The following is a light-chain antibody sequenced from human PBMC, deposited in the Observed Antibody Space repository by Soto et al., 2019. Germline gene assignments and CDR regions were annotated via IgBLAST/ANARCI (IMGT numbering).Light chain of an antibody. CDR3: TSYTASSTLVV. J-gene: IGLJ2*01. Sequence: QSALTQPASVSGSPGQSITISCTGTSSDIGYYDSVSWYQQHPGKAPKLMIYEVSNRPSGVSNRFSGSKSGNTASLTISGLQSEDEADYYCTSYTASSTLVVFGGGTKLTVL. CDR1: SSDIGYYDS. CDR2: EVS. V-gene: IGLV2-14*01.